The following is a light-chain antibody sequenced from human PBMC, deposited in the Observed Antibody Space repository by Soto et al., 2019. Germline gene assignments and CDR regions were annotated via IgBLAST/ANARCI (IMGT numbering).Light chain of an antibody. CDR3: QSYDSSLSGYV. V-gene: IGLV1-40*01. J-gene: IGLJ1*01. Sequence: QSVLTQPPSVSGAPGQRVTISCTGSSSNIGAGYDVHWYQQLPGKGPKLLIYANNNRPSGVPDRFSGSKSGTSASLAITGLRAEDEADYYCQSYDSSLSGYVFGTGTKVTVL. CDR1: SSNIGAGYD. CDR2: ANN.